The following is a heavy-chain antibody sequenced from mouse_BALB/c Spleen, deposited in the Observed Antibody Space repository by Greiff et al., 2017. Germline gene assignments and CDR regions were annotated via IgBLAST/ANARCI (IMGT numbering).Heavy chain of an antibody. Sequence: VMLVESGPEVVRPGVSVKISCKGSGYTFTDYAMHWVKQSHAKSLEWIGVISTYNGNTNYNQKFKGKATMTVDKSSSTAYMELARLTSEDSAIYYCARSIYYGSRDYAMDYWGQGTSVTVSS. CDR1: GYTFTDYA. D-gene: IGHD1-1*01. CDR2: ISTYNGNT. J-gene: IGHJ4*01. CDR3: ARSIYYGSRDYAMDY. V-gene: IGHV1-67*01.